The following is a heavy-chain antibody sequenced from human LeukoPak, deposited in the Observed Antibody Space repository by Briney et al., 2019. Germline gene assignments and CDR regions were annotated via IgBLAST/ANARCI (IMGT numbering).Heavy chain of an antibody. CDR1: GFTFSSHG. CDR2: IRYDGTNK. J-gene: IGHJ4*02. CDR3: ASRSVVGYYFDY. Sequence: GGSLRLSCAASGFTFSSHGMHWVRQAPGKGLEWVAFIRYDGTNKYYADSVRGRFTISRDNSKNTLYLQMNSLRAEDTAVYYCASRSVVGYYFDYWGQGTLVTVSS. V-gene: IGHV3-30*02. D-gene: IGHD2-15*01.